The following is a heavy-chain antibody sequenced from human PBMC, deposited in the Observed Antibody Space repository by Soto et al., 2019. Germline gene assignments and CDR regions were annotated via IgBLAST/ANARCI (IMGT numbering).Heavy chain of an antibody. CDR3: ARDTDHYDVTGYYSDLRY. J-gene: IGHJ4*02. CDR2: IDAGNGNT. CDR1: GYTFTRNA. Sequence: GASVKVSCKASGYTFTRNAIHWVRQAPGQRLEWIGKIDAGNGNTKYSQKFQGRVTITRDTSASAAYMELSTLGSEDTALYYCARDTDHYDVTGYYSDLRYWGQGALVTVSS. D-gene: IGHD3-22*01. V-gene: IGHV1-3*01.